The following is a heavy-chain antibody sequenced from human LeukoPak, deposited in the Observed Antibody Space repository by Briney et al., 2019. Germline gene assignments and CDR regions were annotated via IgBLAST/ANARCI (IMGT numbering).Heavy chain of an antibody. CDR1: GSSGTTNY. V-gene: IGHV3-53*01. D-gene: IGHD1/OR15-1a*01. Sequence: GGSLRLSCAASGSSGTTNYMSWVRQAPGKGLEFVSIVYGGDTTVYADSVKGRFTISRDNPKNTLYLQMNSLRVEDTAVYYCVRDVSSTSWNNFDYWGQGTLLTVSS. J-gene: IGHJ4*02. CDR3: VRDVSSTSWNNFDY. CDR2: VYGGDTT.